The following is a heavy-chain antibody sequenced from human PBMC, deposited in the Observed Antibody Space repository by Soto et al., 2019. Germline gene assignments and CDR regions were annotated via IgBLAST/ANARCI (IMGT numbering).Heavy chain of an antibody. CDR1: GFTFSDYY. D-gene: IGHD1-26*01. V-gene: IGHV3-11*06. CDR3: VSYGNAFDI. J-gene: IGHJ3*02. Sequence: GGSLRLSCEASGFTFSDYYMSWLRQAPGKGLEWVSYISSSSSYTNYADDVKGRFTTSRDNAKNSLYLQMNSLRAEDTAVYYCVSYGNAFDIWGQGTMVTVSS. CDR2: ISSSSSYT.